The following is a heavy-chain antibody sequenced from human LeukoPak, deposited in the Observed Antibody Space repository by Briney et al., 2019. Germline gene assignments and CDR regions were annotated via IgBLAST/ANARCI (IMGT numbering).Heavy chain of an antibody. Sequence: SQTLSLTCTVSGDSISSGDYYWSWIRQPAGKGLEWIGRISSSGSTNYNPSLKSRVTISVDTSKNQFSLKLSSVTAADTAVYYCARYGDGRWLRSGKWFDPWGQGTLVTVSS. CDR2: ISSSGST. V-gene: IGHV4-61*02. D-gene: IGHD5-12*01. CDR3: ARYGDGRWLRSGKWFDP. CDR1: GDSISSGDYY. J-gene: IGHJ5*02.